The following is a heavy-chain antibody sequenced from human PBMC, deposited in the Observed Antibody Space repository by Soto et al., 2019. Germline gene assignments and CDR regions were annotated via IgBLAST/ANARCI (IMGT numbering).Heavy chain of an antibody. CDR2: MSSRGSAI. J-gene: IGHJ6*02. Sequence: GGSLRLSCAASGFTFSSYSMNWVRQAPGKGLEWVSYMSSRGSAIFYADSVRGRFTISRDNAENSLYLQMNSLRAEDTAVYYCARCQERKPVPGYHYYGMDVWGQGTTVTVSS. D-gene: IGHD2-2*01. CDR3: ARCQERKPVPGYHYYGMDV. CDR1: GFTFSSYS. V-gene: IGHV3-48*01.